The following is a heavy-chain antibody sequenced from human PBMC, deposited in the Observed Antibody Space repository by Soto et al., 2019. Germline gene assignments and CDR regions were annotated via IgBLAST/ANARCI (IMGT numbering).Heavy chain of an antibody. J-gene: IGHJ3*02. CDR2: ITSSSTYI. D-gene: IGHD1-26*01. V-gene: IGHV3-21*01. Sequence: EVQLVESGGGLVXXXXSLRLSCAGSGFTFSIYTFHWVRQAPGKGLEWVSSITSSSTYIYYADSVKGRFTISRDNAKSSVSLQLNSLRGEDTAVYYCARDNSGGLHDAFDIWGQGTMVSVS. CDR1: GFTFSIYT. CDR3: ARDNSGGLHDAFDI.